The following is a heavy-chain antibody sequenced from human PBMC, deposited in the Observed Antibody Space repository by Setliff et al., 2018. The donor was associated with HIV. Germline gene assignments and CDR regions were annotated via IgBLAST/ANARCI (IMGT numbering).Heavy chain of an antibody. CDR2: ISADNGDT. D-gene: IGHD6-19*01. J-gene: IGHJ6*03. CDR1: GYSFTNYG. V-gene: IGHV1-18*01. Sequence: ASVKVSCKASGYSFTNYGISWVRQAPGQGLEWMGWISADNGDTNYPQKLQGRVTMTTDTSTSTAYMELRSLRSDDTAVYYCARASSGDSPRWDITAVAGTYYYYYMDVWGKGTTVTVSS. CDR3: ARASSGDSPRWDITAVAGTYYYYYMDV.